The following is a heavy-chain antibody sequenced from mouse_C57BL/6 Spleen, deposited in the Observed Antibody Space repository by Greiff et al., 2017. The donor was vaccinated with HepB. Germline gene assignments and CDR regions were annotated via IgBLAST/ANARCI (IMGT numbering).Heavy chain of an antibody. Sequence: VQLVESGPELVKPGASVKISCKASGYAFSSSWMNWVKQRPGKGLEWIGRIYPGDGDTNYNGKFKGKATLTADKSSSTAYMQLSSLTSEDSAVYFCARSGTLGWYFDVWGTGTTVTVSS. V-gene: IGHV1-82*01. CDR3: ARSGTLGWYFDV. CDR1: GYAFSSSW. J-gene: IGHJ1*03. D-gene: IGHD3-2*02. CDR2: IYPGDGDT.